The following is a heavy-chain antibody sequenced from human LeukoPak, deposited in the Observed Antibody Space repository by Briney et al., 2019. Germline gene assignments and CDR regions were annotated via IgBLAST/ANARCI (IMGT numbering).Heavy chain of an antibody. Sequence: ASVKVSCKASGYTFTSYGISWVRQAPGQGLEWMGWISAYNGNTNYAQKLQGRVTMTTDTSTSTAYMELRSLRSDDTAVYYCARDRRSGYCSSTSCYHYDYWGQGTLVTVSS. V-gene: IGHV1-18*01. D-gene: IGHD2-2*01. J-gene: IGHJ4*02. CDR2: ISAYNGNT. CDR3: ARDRRSGYCSSTSCYHYDY. CDR1: GYTFTSYG.